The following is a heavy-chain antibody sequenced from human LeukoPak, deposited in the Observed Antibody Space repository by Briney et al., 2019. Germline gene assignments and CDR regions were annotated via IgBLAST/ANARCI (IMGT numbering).Heavy chain of an antibody. V-gene: IGHV4-39*01. J-gene: IGHJ5*02. D-gene: IGHD3-10*01. CDR3: ARLHGVYYYGSGSYPDNWFDP. Sequence: SETLSLTCTVSGGSISSSSYYWGWIRQPPGKGLEWIGSIYYSGSTYYNPSLKSRVTISVDTSKNQFSLKLSSVTAADTAVYYCARLHGVYYYGSGSYPDNWFDPWGQGTLVTVSS. CDR2: IYYSGST. CDR1: GGSISSSSYY.